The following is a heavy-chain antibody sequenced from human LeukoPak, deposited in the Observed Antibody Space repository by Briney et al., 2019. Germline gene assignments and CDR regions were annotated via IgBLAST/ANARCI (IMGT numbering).Heavy chain of an antibody. J-gene: IGHJ4*02. CDR2: ISYSGST. V-gene: IGHV4-59*08. D-gene: IGHD3-16*01. CDR1: GGSLSSYY. CDR3: ARHGGFYFDS. Sequence: SEALPLTCSVSGGSLSSYYWTWIRQPPGKGLEWIGFISYSGSTNYNPSLKSRVTISLDTSKNQFSLKLSSVTATDTAVYYCARHGGFYFDSWGQGTLVTVSS.